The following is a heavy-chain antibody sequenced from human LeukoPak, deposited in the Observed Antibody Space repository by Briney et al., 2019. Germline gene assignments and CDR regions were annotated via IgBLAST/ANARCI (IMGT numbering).Heavy chain of an antibody. Sequence: SETLSLTCTVSGGSISSSTYFWGWIRQPPGKGLEWIGTISYRGSTSYDSSLKSRVTTSVDTSKNQFSLKLTSVTAADTAAYYCVSHLYNDSSDYHPAYWGQGTLVTVSS. J-gene: IGHJ4*02. V-gene: IGHV4-39*01. CDR3: VSHLYNDSSDYHPAY. D-gene: IGHD3-22*01. CDR2: ISYRGST. CDR1: GGSISSSTYF.